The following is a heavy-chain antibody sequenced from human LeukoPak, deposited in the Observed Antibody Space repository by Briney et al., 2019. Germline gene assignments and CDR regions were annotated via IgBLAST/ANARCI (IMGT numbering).Heavy chain of an antibody. D-gene: IGHD3-22*01. CDR2: INPKTLGT. CDR3: ARDSLSDDSSGYYDF. J-gene: IGHJ4*02. V-gene: IGHV1-2*06. Sequence: GASVKVSCKASGYTFTGYYIHWVRQAPGHGLEWMGRINPKTLGTNYAQKFRGRLTMTRDTSISTVYMELSSLRSDDTAVYYCARDSLSDDSSGYYDFWGQGALVTVST. CDR1: GYTFTGYY.